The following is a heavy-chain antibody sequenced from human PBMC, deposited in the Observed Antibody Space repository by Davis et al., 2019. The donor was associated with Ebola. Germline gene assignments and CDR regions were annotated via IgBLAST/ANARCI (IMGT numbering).Heavy chain of an antibody. CDR2: MSGSGFTT. D-gene: IGHD3-16*01. CDR1: GFRFSNYA. CDR3: ARDSGSQEYLWGTPQGYYDS. Sequence: GGSLRLSCEGSGFRFSNYAMTWVRQAPGKRLEWVSSMSGSGFTTDYADSVKGRFIISRDNSRNTMLLQMNSLRVEDTGVYYCARDSGSQEYLWGTPQGYYDSWGQGAQVTVSS. J-gene: IGHJ4*02. V-gene: IGHV3-23*01.